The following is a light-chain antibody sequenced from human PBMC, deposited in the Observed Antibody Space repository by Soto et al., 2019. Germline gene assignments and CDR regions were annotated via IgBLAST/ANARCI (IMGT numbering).Light chain of an antibody. CDR1: QSVSDSSNNEKY. CDR3: QQYYSAQIT. Sequence: DIVMTQSPESLAVSLGERATITCKSSQSVSDSSNNEKYVAWYQQRPRQSPKLLIYWASTRESGVPDRFSGSGSGTEFTLTISSLQAEDVAVYYCQQYYSAQITFGPGTRVGIK. J-gene: IGKJ3*01. CDR2: WAS. V-gene: IGKV4-1*01.